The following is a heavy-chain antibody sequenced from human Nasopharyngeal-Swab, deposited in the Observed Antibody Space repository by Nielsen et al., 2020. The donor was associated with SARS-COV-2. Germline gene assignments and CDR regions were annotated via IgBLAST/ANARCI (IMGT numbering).Heavy chain of an antibody. CDR2: IVVGSGNT. Sequence: SVKVSCKASGFTFTSSAVQRVRQARGQRLEWIGWIVVGSGNTNYAQKFQERVTITRDMSTSTAYMELSSLRSEDTAVYYCAVASSGWYFPQGAFDIWGQGTMVTVSS. CDR1: GFTFTSSA. D-gene: IGHD6-19*01. V-gene: IGHV1-58*01. CDR3: AVASSGWYFPQGAFDI. J-gene: IGHJ3*02.